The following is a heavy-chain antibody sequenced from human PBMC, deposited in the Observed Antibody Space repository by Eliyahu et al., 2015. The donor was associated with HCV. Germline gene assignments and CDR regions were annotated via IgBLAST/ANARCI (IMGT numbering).Heavy chain of an antibody. CDR2: INPTGGTT. CDR1: EYTFTSFY. CDR3: ARDPGYCTGGSCLNFDY. V-gene: IGHV1-46*01. Sequence: QVQLVQSGXEVKKPGASVKVSCKASEYTFTSFYXHWVRQAPGXGLEWVGIINPTGGTTTYAQKFQGRVTMTRDTSTXTVYMELSSLTSEDTAVYYCARDPGYCTGGSCLNFDYWGQGTLVTVSS. D-gene: IGHD2-15*01. J-gene: IGHJ4*02.